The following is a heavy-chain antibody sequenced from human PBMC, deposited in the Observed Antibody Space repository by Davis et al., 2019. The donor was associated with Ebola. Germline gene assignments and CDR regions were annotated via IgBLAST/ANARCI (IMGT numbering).Heavy chain of an antibody. CDR2: ITSNGYI. CDR1: GFTFSSHA. J-gene: IGHJ5*02. Sequence: GESLKISCAASGFTFSSHAMTWVRQAPGKGLEWVSSITSNGYIYYADSVKGRFTISRDNAKNSLYLQMNSLRAEDTAVYYCASGLRGYSYGNWFDTWGQGTLVTVSS. V-gene: IGHV3-21*01. D-gene: IGHD5-18*01. CDR3: ASGLRGYSYGNWFDT.